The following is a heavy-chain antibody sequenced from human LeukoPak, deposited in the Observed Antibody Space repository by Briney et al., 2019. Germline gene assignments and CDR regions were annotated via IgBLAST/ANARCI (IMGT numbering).Heavy chain of an antibody. J-gene: IGHJ5*02. CDR2: INHSGST. D-gene: IGHD6-19*01. CDR1: GGSFSGYY. Sequence: SETLSLTCAVYGGSFSGYYWSWIRQPPGKGPEWIGEINHSGSTNYNPSLKSRVTISVDTSKNQFSLKLSSVTAADTAVYYCERQWPTPGGWFDPWGQGTLVTVSS. V-gene: IGHV4-34*01. CDR3: ERQWPTPGGWFDP.